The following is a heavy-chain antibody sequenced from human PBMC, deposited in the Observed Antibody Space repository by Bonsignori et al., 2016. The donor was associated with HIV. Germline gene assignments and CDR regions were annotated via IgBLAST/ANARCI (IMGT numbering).Heavy chain of an antibody. D-gene: IGHD3-10*01. Sequence: GESLKISCAASGFTFSSYGMHWVRQAPGKGLEWVAFIRYDGSNKYYADSVKGRFTISRDNSKNTLYLQMNSLRAEDTAVYYCAKAVITMVRGAGSYYSYYMDVWGKGTTVTVSS. CDR3: AKAVITMVRGAGSYYSYYMDV. CDR1: GFTFSSYG. J-gene: IGHJ6*03. CDR2: IRYDGSNK. V-gene: IGHV3-30*02.